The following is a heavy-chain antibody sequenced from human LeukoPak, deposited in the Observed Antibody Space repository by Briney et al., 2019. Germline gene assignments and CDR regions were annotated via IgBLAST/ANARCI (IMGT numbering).Heavy chain of an antibody. CDR2: MNPNSGNT. D-gene: IGHD3-10*01. CDR1: GYTFTSYD. J-gene: IGHJ4*02. Sequence: GASVTVSCKASGYTFTSYDINWVRQAPGQGLKWMGWMNPNSGNTVYAQKFQGRVTMTRNTSISTAYMELSSLRSEDTAVYYCARSQFPWFGELTPMYYFDYWGQGTLVTVSS. CDR3: ARSQFPWFGELTPMYYFDY. V-gene: IGHV1-8*01.